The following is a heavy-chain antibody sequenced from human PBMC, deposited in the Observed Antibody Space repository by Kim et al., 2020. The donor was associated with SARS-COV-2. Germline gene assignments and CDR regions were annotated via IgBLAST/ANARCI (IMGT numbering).Heavy chain of an antibody. CDR1: GFTFSSYA. CDR2: IISGGTS. CDR3: ADVDCSDHLRADRY. J-gene: IGHJ4*02. D-gene: IGHD2-15*01. V-gene: IGHV3-23*01. Sequence: GGSLRLSCADSGFTFSSYAMSWVRQTPVKGLEWVSTIISGGTSYYADSVKGRFTISGDGSKNTLYLQMNSLRVEDTAVYYCADVDCSDHLRADRYWGQGTLVTVSS.